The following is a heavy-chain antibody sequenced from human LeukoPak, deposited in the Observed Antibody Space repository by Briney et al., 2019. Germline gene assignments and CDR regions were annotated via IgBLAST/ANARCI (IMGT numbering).Heavy chain of an antibody. Sequence: ASVKVSCKASGYTFTGYYMDWVRQAPGQGLEWMGWINPNSGGTNYAQKFQGRVTMTRDTSISTAYMELSRLRSDDTAVYYCARQPRGVIDTSDDYYYMDVWGKGTTVTISS. V-gene: IGHV1-2*02. D-gene: IGHD3-10*01. CDR2: INPNSGGT. CDR3: ARQPRGVIDTSDDYYYMDV. CDR1: GYTFTGYY. J-gene: IGHJ6*03.